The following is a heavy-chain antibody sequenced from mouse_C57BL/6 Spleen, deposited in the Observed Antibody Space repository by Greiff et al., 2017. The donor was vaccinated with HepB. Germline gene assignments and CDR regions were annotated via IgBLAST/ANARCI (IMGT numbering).Heavy chain of an antibody. CDR3: ARDRDYDGTFDY. CDR2: IYPGSGST. J-gene: IGHJ2*01. D-gene: IGHD2-4*01. CDR1: GYTFTSYW. Sequence: QVQLQQPGAELVKPGASVKMSCKASGYTFTSYWITWVKQRPGQGLEWIGDIYPGSGSTNYNEKFKSKATLTVDTSSSTAYMQLSSLTSEDSAVDYCARDRDYDGTFDYWGQGTTLTVSS. V-gene: IGHV1-55*01.